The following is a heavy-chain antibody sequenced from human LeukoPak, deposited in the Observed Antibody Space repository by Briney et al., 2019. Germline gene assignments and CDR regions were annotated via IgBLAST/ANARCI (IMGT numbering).Heavy chain of an antibody. CDR1: GFAFSSSA. V-gene: IGHV1-58*02. Sequence: SVKVSCKASGFAFSSSAMQWMRQARGQRLEWIGWIVVGSSDTKYAQKFQERVTITRDMSTSTAYMELSSLRSEDTAVYYCAAGSSYSLYYYYNMDVWGKGNTVTVSS. CDR2: IVVGSSDT. J-gene: IGHJ6*03. CDR3: AAGSSYSLYYYYNMDV. D-gene: IGHD2-15*01.